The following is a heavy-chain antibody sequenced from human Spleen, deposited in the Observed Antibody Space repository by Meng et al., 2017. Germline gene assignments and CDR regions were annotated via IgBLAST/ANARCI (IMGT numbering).Heavy chain of an antibody. CDR1: GGSISSGDYY. CDR2: IHYSGTT. V-gene: IGHV4-30-4*01. CDR3: SRRINTAGGWFDS. Sequence: QVQLQESGPGLVKSSQTLSLTCTVSGGSISSGDYYWSWIRQPPGKGLEWIGYIHYSGTTYSSPSLQSRVSISVDTSRNQFSLKLTSVTAADTAVYYCSRRINTAGGWFDSWGQGTLVTVSS. J-gene: IGHJ5*01. D-gene: IGHD5-18*01.